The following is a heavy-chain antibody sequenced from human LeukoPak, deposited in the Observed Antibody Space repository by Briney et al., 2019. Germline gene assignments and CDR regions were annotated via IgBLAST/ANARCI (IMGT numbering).Heavy chain of an antibody. CDR1: GFTFSSYW. D-gene: IGHD2-8*01. Sequence: GGSLRLSCAASGFTFSSYWMSWVRQAPGKGLEWVANVKQDGSEKYYVDSVKGRFTISRDNAKNSLYLQMNSLRAEDTAVYYCARAGKWPTDAFDIWGQGTMVTVSS. CDR2: VKQDGSEK. V-gene: IGHV3-7*01. CDR3: ARAGKWPTDAFDI. J-gene: IGHJ3*02.